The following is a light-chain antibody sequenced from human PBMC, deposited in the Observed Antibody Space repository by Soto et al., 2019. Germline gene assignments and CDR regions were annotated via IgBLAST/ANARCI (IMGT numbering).Light chain of an antibody. CDR1: QSITTY. V-gene: IGKV1-39*01. CDR2: TAS. Sequence: DIHMTQSPSSLSASVGDRVTITCRASQSITTYLNWYQQKPGKAPKLLICTASSLQSGVPSRFSGSGSGTDFTLTISSLQPEDFATYYCQQSYSTPWTFGQGTKVDIK. J-gene: IGKJ1*01. CDR3: QQSYSTPWT.